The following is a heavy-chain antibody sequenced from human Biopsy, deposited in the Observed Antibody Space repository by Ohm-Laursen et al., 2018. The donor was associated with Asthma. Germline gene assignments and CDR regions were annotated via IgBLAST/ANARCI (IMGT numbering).Heavy chain of an antibody. Sequence: VSSVKVSCKASGGTFSSNSINWVRQAPGQGLEWMGRIIPIFGPTNYAQKFQGRVTISADDSTSTAYMELSSLNSEDAAVYYCARGYSGSDRIVYYYSGLEVWGQGTTVTVSS. J-gene: IGHJ6*02. D-gene: IGHD5-12*01. CDR1: GGTFSSNS. CDR2: IIPIFGPT. CDR3: ARGYSGSDRIVYYYSGLEV. V-gene: IGHV1-69*15.